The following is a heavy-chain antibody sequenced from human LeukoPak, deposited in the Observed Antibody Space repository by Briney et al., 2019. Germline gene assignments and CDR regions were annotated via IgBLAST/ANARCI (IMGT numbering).Heavy chain of an antibody. V-gene: IGHV4-61*08. Sequence: PSETLSLTCTVSGGSISSGGYYWSWIRQHPGKGLEWIGYIYYSGSTNYNPSPKSRVTISVDTSKNQFSLKLSSVTAADTAVYYCARIAGSYYGHDAFDIWGQGTMVTVSS. D-gene: IGHD1-26*01. CDR1: GGSISSGGYY. CDR3: ARIAGSYYGHDAFDI. J-gene: IGHJ3*02. CDR2: IYYSGST.